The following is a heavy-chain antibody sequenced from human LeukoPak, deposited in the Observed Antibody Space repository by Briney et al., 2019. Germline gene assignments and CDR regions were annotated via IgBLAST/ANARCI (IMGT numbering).Heavy chain of an antibody. V-gene: IGHV1-18*04. D-gene: IGHD3-10*01. CDR1: GYTFTSYG. CDR2: IRSYNGNT. J-gene: IGHJ3*02. Sequence: GASVKVSCKASGYTFTSYGISWVRQAPGQGLEWMGWIRSYNGNTNYAQRLQGRVTMTTDTSTSTAYMELRSLRSDDTAVYYCARGVERVRGVIFAFDIWGQGTMVTVSS. CDR3: ARGVERVRGVIFAFDI.